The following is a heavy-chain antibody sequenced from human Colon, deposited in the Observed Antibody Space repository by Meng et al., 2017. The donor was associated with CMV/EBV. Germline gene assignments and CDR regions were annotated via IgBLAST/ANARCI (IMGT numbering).Heavy chain of an antibody. CDR3: ARDWTHRYGHFDY. CDR1: GFPFMAYY. J-gene: IGHJ4*02. D-gene: IGHD5-18*01. Sequence: ASGFPFMAYYITWLRQAPGKGLEWISYISGSGSMMYYADSVKGRFTISRDNAKNSLYLQMNSLRAEDTAVYYCARDWTHRYGHFDYWGQGTLVTVSS. CDR2: ISGSGSMM. V-gene: IGHV3-11*01.